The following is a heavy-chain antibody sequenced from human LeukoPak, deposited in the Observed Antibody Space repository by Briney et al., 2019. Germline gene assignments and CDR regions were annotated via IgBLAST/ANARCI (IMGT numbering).Heavy chain of an antibody. CDR3: AKDGGEYYDILTGYYPRLYYMDV. Sequence: GRSLRLSCVASGFTFSTYGMSWVRQAPGKGLEWVSAISGSGGSTYYADSVKGRFTISRDNSKNTLHLQMNSLRAEDTAVYYCAKDGGEYYDILTGYYPRLYYMDVWGKGTTVTISS. CDR2: ISGSGGST. V-gene: IGHV3-23*01. CDR1: GFTFSTYG. J-gene: IGHJ6*03. D-gene: IGHD3-9*01.